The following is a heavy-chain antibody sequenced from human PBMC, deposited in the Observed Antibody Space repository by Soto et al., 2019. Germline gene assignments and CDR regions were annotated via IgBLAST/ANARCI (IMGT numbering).Heavy chain of an antibody. V-gene: IGHV3-23*01. CDR2: ISGSGGST. CDR3: AKLTGITMVRGVISYFDY. CDR1: GFTFSSYA. Sequence: EVQLLESGGGLVQPGGSLRLSCAASGFTFSSYAMSWVRQAPGKGLEWVSAISGSGGSTYYADSVKGRFTISRDNSKNTLYLQMNSLRAEDTAVYYCAKLTGITMVRGVISYFDYWGQGTLVTVSS. J-gene: IGHJ4*02. D-gene: IGHD3-10*01.